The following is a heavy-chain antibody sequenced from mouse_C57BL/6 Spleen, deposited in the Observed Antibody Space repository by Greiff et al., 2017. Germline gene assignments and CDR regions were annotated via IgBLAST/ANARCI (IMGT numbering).Heavy chain of an antibody. CDR1: GFNIKNTY. D-gene: IGHD1-1*01. CDR2: IDPANGNT. J-gene: IGHJ3*01. Sequence: EVQLQQSVAELVRPGASVTLSCTASGFNIKNTYMHWVKQRPEQGLEWIGRIDPANGNTKYAPKFQGKATITADTSSNTAYLQLSSLTSEDTAIYYCARDHYYGSSLLTYWGQGTLVTVSA. CDR3: ARDHYYGSSLLTY. V-gene: IGHV14-3*01.